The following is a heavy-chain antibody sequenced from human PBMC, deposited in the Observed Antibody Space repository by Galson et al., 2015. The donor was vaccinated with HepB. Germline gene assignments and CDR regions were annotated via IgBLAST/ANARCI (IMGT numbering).Heavy chain of an antibody. CDR1: GFTFSSYS. V-gene: IGHV3-21*01. D-gene: IGHD6-13*01. J-gene: IGHJ6*02. Sequence: SLRLSCAASGFTFSSYSMNWVRQAPGKGLEWVSSISSSSSYIYYADSVKGRFTISRDNAKNSMFLQMKSLRAEDTAVYYCARVANMQQLVHPPYYYYGMDVWGQGTTVTVCS. CDR3: ARVANMQQLVHPPYYYYGMDV. CDR2: ISSSSSYI.